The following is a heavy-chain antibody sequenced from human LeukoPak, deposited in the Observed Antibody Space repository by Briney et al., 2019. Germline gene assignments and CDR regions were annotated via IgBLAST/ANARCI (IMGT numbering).Heavy chain of an antibody. V-gene: IGHV3-30-3*01. J-gene: IGHJ4*02. D-gene: IGHD3-22*01. CDR1: IFIYSSCA. Sequence: SVRLLYAASIFIYSSCALQWASHARGKGLEWVAVISYDGCNKYYADSVKERYTISRDNSKNTLYVQMNSLRAEDTAVYYCESTTYYYDSSGYAYWGQGTPVTVSS. CDR2: ISYDGCNK. CDR3: ESTTYYYDSSGYAY.